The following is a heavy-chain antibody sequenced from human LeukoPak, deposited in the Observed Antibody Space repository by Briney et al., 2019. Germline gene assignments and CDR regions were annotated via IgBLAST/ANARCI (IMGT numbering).Heavy chain of an antibody. D-gene: IGHD3-10*01. CDR1: GFTLSNYA. V-gene: IGHV3-23*01. Sequence: PGGSLRLSCAASGFTLSNYAMSWVRQAPGKGLEWVSAISGTGASTYYADSVKGRFTISRDNSKNTLYLQMNSLRAEDTAVYYCAKEVVWYYGSRSPNIACSGEGSLVTVSS. J-gene: IGHJ4*02. CDR2: ISGTGAST. CDR3: AKEVVWYYGSRSPNIAC.